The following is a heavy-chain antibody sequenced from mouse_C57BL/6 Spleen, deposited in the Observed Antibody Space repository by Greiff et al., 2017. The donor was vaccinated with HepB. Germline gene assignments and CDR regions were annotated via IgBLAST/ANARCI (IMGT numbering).Heavy chain of an antibody. J-gene: IGHJ2*01. CDR2: IYPGDGDT. V-gene: IGHV1-82*01. CDR3: ARDRHDYFDY. Sequence: VKLQESGPELVKPGASVKISCKASGYAFSSSWMNWVKQRPGKGLEWIGRIYPGDGDTNYNGKFKGKATLTADKSSSTAYMQLSSLTSEDSAVYFCARDRHDYFDYWGQGTTLTVSS. CDR1: GYAFSSSW. D-gene: IGHD6-1*01.